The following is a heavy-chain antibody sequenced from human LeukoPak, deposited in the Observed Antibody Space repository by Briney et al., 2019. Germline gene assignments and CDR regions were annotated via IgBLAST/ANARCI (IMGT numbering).Heavy chain of an antibody. D-gene: IGHD3-16*02. CDR3: AKGSGSDYVWGSYRSPYYFDY. CDR1: GFTFDDYG. Sequence: PGGSLRLSCAASGFTFDDYGMSWVRQAPGKGLEWVSGINWNGGSTGYADSVKGRFTISRDNSNNTLYLQMNSLRAEDTAVYYCAKGSGSDYVWGSYRSPYYFDYWGQGTLVTVSS. CDR2: INWNGGST. V-gene: IGHV3-20*04. J-gene: IGHJ4*02.